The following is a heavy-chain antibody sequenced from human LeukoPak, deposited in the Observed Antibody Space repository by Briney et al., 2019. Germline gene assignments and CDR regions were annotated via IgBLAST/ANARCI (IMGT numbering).Heavy chain of an antibody. J-gene: IGHJ4*02. CDR1: GGSISGYY. CDR3: ARDDVGGDSYGPGGDY. CDR2: IYYSGST. D-gene: IGHD5-18*01. Sequence: SETLSLTCTVSGGSISGYYWSWIRQPPGKGLEWIGYIYYSGSTNYNPSLKSRVTISVDTSKNQFSLKLSSVTAADTAVYYCARDDVGGDSYGPGGDYWGQGTLVTVSS. V-gene: IGHV4-59*12.